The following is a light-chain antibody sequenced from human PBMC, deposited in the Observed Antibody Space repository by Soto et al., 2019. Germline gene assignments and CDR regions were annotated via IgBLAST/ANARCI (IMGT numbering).Light chain of an antibody. Sequence: EIVLTQSPGTLSLSPGERATLSCRASQSVSTRSLAWYQQKPGQAPRLLLSGASSRAADIPDRFSGSGSGTDFTLTINRLEPEDYAVYYCQQYDSSPRTFGQGTKVEIK. CDR1: QSVSTRS. CDR3: QQYDSSPRT. V-gene: IGKV3-20*01. CDR2: GAS. J-gene: IGKJ1*01.